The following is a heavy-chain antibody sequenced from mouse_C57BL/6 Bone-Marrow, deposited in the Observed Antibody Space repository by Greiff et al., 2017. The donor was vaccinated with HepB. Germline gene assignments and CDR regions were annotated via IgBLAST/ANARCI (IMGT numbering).Heavy chain of an antibody. CDR1: GFTFSDFY. CDR3: ARAHYDYDEGGFDY. Sequence: DVMLVESGGGLVQSGRSLRLSCATSGFTFSDFYMEWVRQAPGKGLEWIAASRNKANDYTTEYSASVKGRFIVSRDTSQSILYLQMNALRAEDTAIYYCARAHYDYDEGGFDYWGQGTTLTVSS. J-gene: IGHJ2*01. CDR2: SRNKANDYTT. V-gene: IGHV7-1*01. D-gene: IGHD2-4*01.